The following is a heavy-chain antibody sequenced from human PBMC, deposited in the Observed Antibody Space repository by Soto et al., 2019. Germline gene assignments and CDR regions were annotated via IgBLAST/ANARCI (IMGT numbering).Heavy chain of an antibody. CDR1: GGSISSYC. Sequence: SETLSLTCTVSGGSISSYCWHWTRQPPGKGLEWIGRIYSSGSTNYNPSPRSRVSRSVERSQNQFSLKLSSVTAADTGVYDCARDRRDGDDDYWGQGTLVTVS. D-gene: IGHD5-12*01. J-gene: IGHJ4*02. V-gene: IGHV4-59*01. CDR3: ARDRRDGDDDY. CDR2: IYSSGST.